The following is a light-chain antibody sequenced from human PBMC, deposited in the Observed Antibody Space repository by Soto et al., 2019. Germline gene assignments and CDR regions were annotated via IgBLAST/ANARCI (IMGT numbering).Light chain of an antibody. J-gene: IGLJ1*01. CDR1: SSDVGNYNL. V-gene: IGLV2-23*02. CDR2: EVS. CDR3: CSYAGSYTFA. Sequence: QSALTQPASVSGSPGQSITISCTGTSSDVGNYNLVSWYQKHPGKAPKVMIYEVSKRPSGVSNRLSGSKSGNTASLTISGLQTEDEADYYCCSYAGSYTFAFGTGTKVTVL.